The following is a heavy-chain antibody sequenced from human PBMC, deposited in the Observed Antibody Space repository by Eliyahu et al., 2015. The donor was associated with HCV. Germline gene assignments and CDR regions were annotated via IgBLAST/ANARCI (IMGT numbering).Heavy chain of an antibody. CDR3: AKANVGYSYGYDAFDI. CDR1: GFTFDXYA. Sequence: EVQLVESGGGLVQPGRSLRLSCAASGFTFDXYAMHWVRQAPGKGLEWVXGISWNSGSIGYADSVKGRFTISRDNAKNSLYLQMNSLRAEDTALYYCAKANVGYSYGYDAFDIWGQGTMVTVSS. D-gene: IGHD5-18*01. CDR2: ISWNSGSI. V-gene: IGHV3-9*01. J-gene: IGHJ3*02.